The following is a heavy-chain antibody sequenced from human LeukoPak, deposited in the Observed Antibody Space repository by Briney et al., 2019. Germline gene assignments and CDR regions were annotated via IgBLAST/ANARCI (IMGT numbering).Heavy chain of an antibody. CDR3: ARLVATIRGFYYFDY. V-gene: IGHV4-59*01. D-gene: IGHD5-12*01. CDR2: IYYSGST. J-gene: IGHJ4*02. CDR1: GGSISSYY. Sequence: SETLSLTCTVSGGSISSYYWSWIRQPPGKGLEWIGYIYYSGSTNYNPPLKSRVTISVDTSKNQFSLKLSSVTAADTAVYYCARLVATIRGFYYFDYWGQGTLVTVSS.